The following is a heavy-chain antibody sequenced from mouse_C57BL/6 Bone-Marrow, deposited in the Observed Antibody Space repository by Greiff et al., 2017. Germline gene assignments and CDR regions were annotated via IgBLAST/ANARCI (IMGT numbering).Heavy chain of an antibody. CDR2: ITPSTGVT. Sequence: EVQLVESGPELVKPGASVKISCKASGYSFTGYYMNWVKQTPEKSLEWIGEITPSTGVTTYNQTFKAKATLTVDKAASTAYMLLKSLTSEASAVYYCARGTGWGQGTSVTVSS. CDR1: GYSFTGYY. V-gene: IGHV1-42*01. J-gene: IGHJ4*01. CDR3: ARGTG.